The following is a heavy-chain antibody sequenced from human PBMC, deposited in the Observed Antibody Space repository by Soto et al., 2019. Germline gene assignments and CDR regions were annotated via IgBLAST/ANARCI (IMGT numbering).Heavy chain of an antibody. CDR1: GGTFSSYA. J-gene: IGHJ6*02. Sequence: SVKVSCKASGGTFSSYAISWVRQAPGQGLEWMGGIIPIFGTANYAQKFQGRVTITADESTSTAYMELSSLRSEDTAVYYCARGRFDGDYVWGSYRYTPYYYGMDVWGQ. D-gene: IGHD3-16*02. CDR2: IIPIFGTA. V-gene: IGHV1-69*13. CDR3: ARGRFDGDYVWGSYRYTPYYYGMDV.